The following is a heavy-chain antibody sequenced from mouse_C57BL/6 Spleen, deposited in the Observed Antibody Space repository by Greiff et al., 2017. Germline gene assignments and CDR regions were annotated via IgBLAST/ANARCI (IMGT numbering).Heavy chain of an antibody. Sequence: EVQLQESGPGLVKPSQSLSLTCSVTGYSITSGYYWNWIRQFPGNKLEWMGYISYDGSNNYNPSLKNRISITRDTSKNQFFLKLNSVTTEDTATYYCAIKPYSNYYAMDYWGQGTSVTVSS. J-gene: IGHJ4*01. V-gene: IGHV3-6*01. CDR1: GYSITSGYY. CDR3: AIKPYSNYYAMDY. D-gene: IGHD2-5*01. CDR2: ISYDGSN.